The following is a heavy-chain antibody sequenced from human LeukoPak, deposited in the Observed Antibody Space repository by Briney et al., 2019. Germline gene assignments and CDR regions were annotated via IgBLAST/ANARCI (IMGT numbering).Heavy chain of an antibody. D-gene: IGHD5-18*01. J-gene: IGHJ4*02. CDR1: AFIFSGHW. V-gene: IGHV3-7*03. CDR2: IKQDGSEK. Sequence: PGGSLRLSCEGSAFIFSGHWMNWVRQTPGKGLEWVANIKQDGSEKYYVDSVKGRFTISRDNAKNSLYLQMNSLRAEDTAVYYCASESYGVYYWGQGTLVTVSS. CDR3: ASESYGVYY.